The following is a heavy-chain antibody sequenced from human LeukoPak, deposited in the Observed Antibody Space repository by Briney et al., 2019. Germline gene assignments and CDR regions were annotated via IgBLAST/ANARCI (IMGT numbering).Heavy chain of an antibody. V-gene: IGHV3-33*01. CDR2: IWYDGSNK. CDR1: GFTFSSYG. Sequence: PGGSLRLSCAASGFTFSSYGMHWVRQAPGKGLEWVALIWYDGSNKYYADSVKGRFTISRDNSKNTLYLQMNSLRAEDTAVYYCARELGSSGYYPFDYWGQGTRVTVSS. D-gene: IGHD3-22*01. CDR3: ARELGSSGYYPFDY. J-gene: IGHJ4*02.